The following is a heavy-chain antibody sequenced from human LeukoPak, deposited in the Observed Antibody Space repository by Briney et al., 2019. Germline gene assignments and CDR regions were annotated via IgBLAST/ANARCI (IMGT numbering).Heavy chain of an antibody. Sequence: GSVKVSCKASGYTFTSYGISWVRQAPGQGLEWMGWISAYNGNTNYAQKLQGRVTMTTDTSTSTAYMEVRSLRSDDTAVYYCARDLRLLRFLEWLTPNWFDPWGQGTLVTVSS. V-gene: IGHV1-18*01. CDR2: ISAYNGNT. CDR1: GYTFTSYG. CDR3: ARDLRLLRFLEWLTPNWFDP. D-gene: IGHD3-3*01. J-gene: IGHJ5*02.